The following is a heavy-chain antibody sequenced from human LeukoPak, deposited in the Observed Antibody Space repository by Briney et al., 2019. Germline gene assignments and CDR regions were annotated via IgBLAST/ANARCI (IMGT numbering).Heavy chain of an antibody. CDR3: AGDSGEFHFDY. CDR2: IKQGGSDK. CDR1: GFTFSNYW. J-gene: IGHJ4*02. Sequence: GGPLRLSCAASGFTFSNYWMGWVRQAPGKGLEWVANIKQGGSDKLYGDSVKGRFAIFRDNAKNSLELQMNSLRVEDTAVYYCAGDSGEFHFDYWGQGTLVTVSS. V-gene: IGHV3-7*04. D-gene: IGHD3-10*01.